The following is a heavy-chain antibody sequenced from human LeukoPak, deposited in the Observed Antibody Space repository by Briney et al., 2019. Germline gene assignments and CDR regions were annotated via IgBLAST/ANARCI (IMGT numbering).Heavy chain of an antibody. V-gene: IGHV1-46*01. CDR1: GYTFTSYY. J-gene: IGHJ5*02. CDR2: INPSGGST. CDR3: ARGRFGEWDNWFDP. D-gene: IGHD3-10*01. Sequence: EASVKVSCKASGYTFTSYYMHWVRQAPGQGLEWMGIINPSGGSTRYAQKFQGRVTMTRDTSISTAYMELSRLTSDDTAVYFCARGRFGEWDNWFDPWGQGTLVTVSS.